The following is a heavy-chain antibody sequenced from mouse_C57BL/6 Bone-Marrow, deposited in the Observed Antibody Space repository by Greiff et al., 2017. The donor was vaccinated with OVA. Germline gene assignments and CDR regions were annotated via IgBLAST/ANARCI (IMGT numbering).Heavy chain of an antibody. D-gene: IGHD2-2*01. V-gene: IGHV5-12*01. CDR2: ISNGGGST. CDR1: GFTFSDYY. J-gene: IGHJ4*01. Sequence: DVHLVESGGDLVQPGGSLKLSCAASGFTFSDYYMYWVRQTPEKRLEWVAYISNGGGSTYYPDTVKGRFTISRDNAKNTLYLQMSRLKSEDTAMYYCARLEGIYYGYPYYAMDYWGQGTSVTVSS. CDR3: ARLEGIYYGYPYYAMDY.